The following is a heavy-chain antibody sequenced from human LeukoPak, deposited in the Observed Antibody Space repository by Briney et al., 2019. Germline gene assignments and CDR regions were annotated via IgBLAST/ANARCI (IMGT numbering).Heavy chain of an antibody. J-gene: IGHJ4*02. V-gene: IGHV1-69*01. D-gene: IGHD6-13*01. Sequence: GSSVKVSCKASGGTFSSYAISWVRQAPGQGLEWMGGIIPIFGTANYAQKFQGRVTITADESTSTAYMELSSLRSEDTAVYYCARGKSIAAAGYFDYWGQGTLVTVSS. CDR2: IIPIFGTA. CDR1: GGTFSSYA. CDR3: ARGKSIAAAGYFDY.